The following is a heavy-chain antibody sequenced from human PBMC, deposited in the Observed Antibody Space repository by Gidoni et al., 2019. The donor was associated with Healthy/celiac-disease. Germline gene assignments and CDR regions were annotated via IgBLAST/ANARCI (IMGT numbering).Heavy chain of an antibody. CDR2: INAGNGNT. J-gene: IGHJ6*02. CDR1: GYTFTSYA. V-gene: IGHV1-3*01. CDR3: ASTYSGSYYYYYGMDV. Sequence: QVQLVQSGAEVQKPGASVKVSCKASGYTFTSYAMHWVRQAPGQRREWMGWINAGNGNTKYSQKFHGRVTITRDTSASTAYMELSSLRSEDTAVYYCASTYSGSYYYYYGMDVWGQGTTVTVSS. D-gene: IGHD1-26*01.